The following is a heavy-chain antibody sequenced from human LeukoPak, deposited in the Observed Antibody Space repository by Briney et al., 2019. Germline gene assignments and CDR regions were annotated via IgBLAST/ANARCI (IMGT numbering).Heavy chain of an antibody. CDR1: GLTFSSYA. Sequence: PGGSLRLSCVASGLTFSSYAMNWVRRAPGKGLEWVSVISGSGGSTYYADSVKGRFTISRDNSKNTLYLQMNSLRAEDTAVYYCAKRGVSSSWYYFDYWGQGTLVTVSS. CDR2: ISGSGGST. J-gene: IGHJ4*02. CDR3: AKRGVSSSWYYFDY. V-gene: IGHV3-23*01. D-gene: IGHD6-13*01.